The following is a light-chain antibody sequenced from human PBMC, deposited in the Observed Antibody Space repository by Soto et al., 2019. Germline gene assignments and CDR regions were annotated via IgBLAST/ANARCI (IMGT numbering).Light chain of an antibody. CDR3: QQYGSSPWT. CDR2: GVF. Sequence: ETVLTQSPGTLSLSPGGRATLSCRASQSLSSNYLAWYQQKPGQAPRLLIYGVFSRATGIPARFSGSGSGTDFTLTIRRLEPEDFAVYYCQQYGSSPWTFGQGTKVEI. V-gene: IGKV3-20*01. CDR1: QSLSSNY. J-gene: IGKJ1*01.